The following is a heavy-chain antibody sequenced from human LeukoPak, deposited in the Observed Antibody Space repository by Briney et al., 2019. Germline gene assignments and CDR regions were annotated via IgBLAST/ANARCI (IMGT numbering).Heavy chain of an antibody. CDR2: ISSSSSYI. J-gene: IGHJ4*02. D-gene: IGHD6-13*01. Sequence: ASVKVSCKASGYTFTSYYMHWVRQAPGKGLEWVSSISSSSSYIYYADSVKGRFTISRDNAKNSLYLQMNSLRAEDTAVYYCARGFGSSCYDYWGQGTLVTVSS. CDR1: GYTFTSYY. CDR3: ARGFGSSCYDY. V-gene: IGHV3-21*01.